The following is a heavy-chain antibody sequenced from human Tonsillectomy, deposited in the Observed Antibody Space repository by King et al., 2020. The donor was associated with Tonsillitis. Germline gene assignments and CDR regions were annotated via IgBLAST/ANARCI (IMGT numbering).Heavy chain of an antibody. D-gene: IGHD3-10*01. CDR1: GFSLRTSGVG. CDR3: AHRRPYGSGTLHMDV. J-gene: IGHJ6*03. V-gene: IGHV2-5*02. CDR2: IYCDDDK. Sequence: TLKESGPTLVKPTQTLTLTCTFSGFSLRTSGVGGGWIRQPPGKALEWLALIYCDDDKRYNPSLKSRPTTTKDTSKNQLGLKMTNMEPVENATYYCAHRRPYGSGTLHMDVWGKGTTVTVSS.